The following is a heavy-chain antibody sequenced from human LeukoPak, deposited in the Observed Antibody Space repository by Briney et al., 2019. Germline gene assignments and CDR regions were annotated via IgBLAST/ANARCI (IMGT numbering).Heavy chain of an antibody. CDR2: INHSGST. CDR3: ARALTTVTPDY. Sequence: SETLSLTCAVYGGSFSGYYWSWIRQPPGKGLEWIGEINHSGSTNYNPSLKSRVTISVDTSRNQFSLKLSSVTAADTAVYYCARALTTVTPDYWGQGTLVTVSS. CDR1: GGSFSGYY. D-gene: IGHD4-17*01. V-gene: IGHV4-34*01. J-gene: IGHJ4*02.